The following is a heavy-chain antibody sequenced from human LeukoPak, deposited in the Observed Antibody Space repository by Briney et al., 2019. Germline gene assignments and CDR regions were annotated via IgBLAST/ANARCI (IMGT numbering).Heavy chain of an antibody. Sequence: GGSLRLSCAASGFTFSSYSMNWVRQAPGKGLEWVSGISWNSGNIGYVDSVKGRFTISRDNVKNSLYLQMNSLRAEDTALYYCAKGVGYDFWSGYYDYWGQGTLVTVSS. D-gene: IGHD3-3*01. CDR3: AKGVGYDFWSGYYDY. CDR1: GFTFSSYS. V-gene: IGHV3-9*01. J-gene: IGHJ4*02. CDR2: ISWNSGNI.